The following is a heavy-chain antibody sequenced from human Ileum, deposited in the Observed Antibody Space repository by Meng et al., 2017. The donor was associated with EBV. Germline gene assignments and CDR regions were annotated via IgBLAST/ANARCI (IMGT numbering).Heavy chain of an antibody. V-gene: IGHV4-4*02. CDR3: ASSDYYRSDY. CDR2: TSHSGST. D-gene: IGHD3-22*01. J-gene: IGHJ4*02. CDR1: GGSISRSDW. Sequence: VQVEAPGPGLVTPSETLSLTCAVSGGSISRSDWWSWVRQPPGKGLEWIGETSHSGSTNYSPSLKSRVTISLDKSKNQLSLKLNSVTAADTAVYYCASSDYYRSDYWGQGTLVTVSS.